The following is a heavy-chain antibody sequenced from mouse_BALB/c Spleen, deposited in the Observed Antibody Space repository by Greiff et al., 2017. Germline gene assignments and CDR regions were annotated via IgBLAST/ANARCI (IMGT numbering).Heavy chain of an antibody. CDR2: IDPSDSYT. D-gene: IGHD1-1*01. CDR1: GYTFTSYW. Sequence: QVQLKQPGAELVKPGASVKMSCKASGYTFTSYWMHWVKQRPGQGLEWIGVIDPSDSYTSYNQKFKGKATLTVDTSSSTAYMQLSSLTSEDSAVYYCTRGYYYGSSSWFAYWGQGTLVTVSA. J-gene: IGHJ3*01. CDR3: TRGYYYGSSSWFAY. V-gene: IGHV1S127*01.